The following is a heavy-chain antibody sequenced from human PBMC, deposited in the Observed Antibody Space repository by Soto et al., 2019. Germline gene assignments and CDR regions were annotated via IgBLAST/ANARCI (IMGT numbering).Heavy chain of an antibody. CDR2: ISFRGTIT. J-gene: IGHJ4*02. CDR3: ARAQGHVDLPMLFFDS. CDR1: GFNFDSYA. Sequence: QVQLVESGGGVDQRGTSLRLSCAASGFNFDSYAIHWVRQAPGGGLEWVAVISFRGTITFYADSVKDRFIISRDNSKNTVSLEMTSLRPGDTAVYFCARAQGHVDLPMLFFDSWGQGTLGTVSS. V-gene: IGHV3-30-3*01. D-gene: IGHD3-16*01.